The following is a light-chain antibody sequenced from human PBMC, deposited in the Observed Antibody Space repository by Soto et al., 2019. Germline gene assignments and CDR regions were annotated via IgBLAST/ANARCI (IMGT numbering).Light chain of an antibody. CDR3: QHYGSSPST. CDR2: SAS. Sequence: DTVLTQSPGTLSLTSGERATLSCRASQSISGTYLAWYQQKPGQSPRLLIYSASTRAPGIPGRFSGSGSGTDFTLTISRLEPEDFAVYYCQHYGSSPSTFGRGTKVDIK. V-gene: IGKV3-20*01. J-gene: IGKJ1*01. CDR1: QSISGTY.